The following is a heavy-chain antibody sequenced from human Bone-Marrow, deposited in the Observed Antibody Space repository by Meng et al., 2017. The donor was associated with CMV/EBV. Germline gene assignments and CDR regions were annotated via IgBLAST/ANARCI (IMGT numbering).Heavy chain of an antibody. CDR3: NSNHAAY. CDR1: GYPVSANL. D-gene: IGHD1-14*01. CDR2: MFGDGRR. Sequence: GGSLRLSCAATGYPVSANLMMWVRPAPGKGLEWVSIMFGDGRRFYADSVKGRFTVSGDDSKNTLDLQMNSLRAEDTAVYYCNSNHAAYWGQGTLVTVSS. V-gene: IGHV3-53*01. J-gene: IGHJ4*02.